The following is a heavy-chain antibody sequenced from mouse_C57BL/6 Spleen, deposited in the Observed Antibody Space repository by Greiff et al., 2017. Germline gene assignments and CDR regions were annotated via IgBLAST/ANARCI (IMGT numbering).Heavy chain of an antibody. J-gene: IGHJ3*01. CDR3: ARYAGFAY. CDR2: LLPGSGST. Sequence: QVQLKESGAELMKPGASVKLSCKATGYTFTGYWIEWVKQRPGHGLEWIGELLPGSGSTNYNGKFKGKATFTADTSSDTAYMQLSSLTTEDSAIYDWARYAGFAYWGQGTLVTVSA. CDR1: GYTFTGYW. V-gene: IGHV1-9*01.